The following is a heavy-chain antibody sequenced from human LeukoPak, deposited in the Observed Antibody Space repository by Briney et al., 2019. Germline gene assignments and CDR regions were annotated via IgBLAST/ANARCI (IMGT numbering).Heavy chain of an antibody. CDR3: ARGGAVTRSYYFDY. CDR1: GYTFTSYD. V-gene: IGHV1-8*03. Sequence: ASVKVSCKASGYTFTSYDINWVRQATGQGLEWMGWMNPNSGNTGYAQKFQGRVTITRNTSISTAYMELSSLRSEDTAVYYCARGGAVTRSYYFDYWGQGTLVTVSS. D-gene: IGHD4-17*01. CDR2: MNPNSGNT. J-gene: IGHJ4*02.